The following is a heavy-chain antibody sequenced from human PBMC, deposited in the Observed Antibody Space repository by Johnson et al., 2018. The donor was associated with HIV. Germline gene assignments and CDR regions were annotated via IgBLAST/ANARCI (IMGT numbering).Heavy chain of an antibody. CDR1: GFTFSYYY. V-gene: IGHV3-11*04. J-gene: IGHJ3*02. CDR3: GRHRDDAFDI. CDR2: ISSRGSII. Sequence: QMQLVESGGGLVKPGGSLRLSCAASGFTFSYYYISWIRQAPGKGLEWVSDISSRGSIIYYADSVKGRFTISRDNAENSLYLQMNNLRAEDTAVYYCGRHRDDAFDIWGQGTMVTVSS. D-gene: IGHD2-21*02.